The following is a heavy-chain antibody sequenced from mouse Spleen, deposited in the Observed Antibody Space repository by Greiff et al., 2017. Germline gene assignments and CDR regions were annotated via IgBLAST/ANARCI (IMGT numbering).Heavy chain of an antibody. CDR2: IYPGSGNT. CDR3: ARPSIYYGNYVDY. Sequence: VQLQQSGAELVRPGASVKLSCKASGYTFTDYYINWVKQRPGQGLEWIARIYPGSGNTYYNEKFKGKATLTAEKSSSTAYMQLSSLTSEDSAVYFCARPSIYYGNYVDYWGQGTTLTVSS. J-gene: IGHJ2*01. V-gene: IGHV1-76*01. CDR1: GYTFTDYY. D-gene: IGHD2-1*01.